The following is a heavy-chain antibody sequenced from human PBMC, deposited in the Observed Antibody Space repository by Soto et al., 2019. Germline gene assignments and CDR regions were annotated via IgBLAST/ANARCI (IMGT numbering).Heavy chain of an antibody. V-gene: IGHV3-7*05. Sequence: EVQLVESGGGLVQPGGSLRLSCAASGFTFSDYWMSWVRQAPGKGLECVANIKRDGSAKYYVDPVKGRFTISRDNAKNSLYLQMNSLRAEDTAVYYCATSMGRGGNDYWGQGTLVTVSS. CDR3: ATSMGRGGNDY. CDR1: GFTFSDYW. CDR2: IKRDGSAK. J-gene: IGHJ4*02. D-gene: IGHD3-10*01.